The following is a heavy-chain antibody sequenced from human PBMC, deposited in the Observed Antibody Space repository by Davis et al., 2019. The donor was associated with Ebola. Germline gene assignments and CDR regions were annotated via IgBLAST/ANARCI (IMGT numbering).Heavy chain of an antibody. CDR1: GGSISRGGSY. V-gene: IGHV4-31*03. D-gene: IGHD3-22*01. CDR2: IYYSGST. CDR3: ARDLRYDSSGYDYYFYMDV. J-gene: IGHJ6*03. Sequence: PSETLSPTCTASGGSISRGGSYWSWIRQVPGKGLEWIGYIYYSGSTYYKPSLTSRVTLSLDTSKNQFSLNRYSVTAADTAVYYCARDLRYDSSGYDYYFYMDVWGKGTTVTVSS.